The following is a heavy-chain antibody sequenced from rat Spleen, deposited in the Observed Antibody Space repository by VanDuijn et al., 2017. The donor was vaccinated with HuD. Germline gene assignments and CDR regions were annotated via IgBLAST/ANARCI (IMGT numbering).Heavy chain of an antibody. CDR2: ISSGGST. J-gene: IGHJ2*01. V-gene: IGHV2S8*01. CDR3: TGGDYPGIDYFDY. D-gene: IGHD1-4*01. Sequence: QVQLKESGPGLMQPSETLSLTCTVSGFSLTSNGVGWVRQPPGKGLEWIAAISSGGSTYYNSALKSRLSISRDTSKSQVFLKMNSLQTEDTAIYCCTGGDYPGIDYFDYWGQGVMVTVSS. CDR1: GFSLTSNG.